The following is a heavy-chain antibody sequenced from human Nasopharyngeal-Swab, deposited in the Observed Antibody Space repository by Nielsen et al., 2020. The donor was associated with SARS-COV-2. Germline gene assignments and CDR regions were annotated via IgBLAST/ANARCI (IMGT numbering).Heavy chain of an antibody. Sequence: ASVKVSCKASGYTFTSYGISWVRQAPGQGLEWMGWISAYNGNTNYARKLQGRVTMTTDTSTSTAYMELRSLRSDDTAVYYCARDPYGSTQQLAPRGELRHRPFDYWGQGTLVTVSS. CDR3: ARDPYGSTQQLAPRGELRHRPFDY. D-gene: IGHD6-13*01. V-gene: IGHV1-18*01. CDR2: ISAYNGNT. CDR1: GYTFTSYG. J-gene: IGHJ4*02.